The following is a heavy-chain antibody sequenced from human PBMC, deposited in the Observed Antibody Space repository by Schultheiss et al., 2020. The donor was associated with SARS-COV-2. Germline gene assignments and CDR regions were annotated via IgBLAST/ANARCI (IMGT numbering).Heavy chain of an antibody. Sequence: GSLRLSCAVSGYSISSYYYWGWIRQPPGKGLEWIGEINHSGSTNYNPSLKSRVTISVDTSKNQFSLKLSSVTAADTAVYYCASHFSYCSGGSCYTFDYWGQGTLVTVSS. J-gene: IGHJ4*02. CDR3: ASHFSYCSGGSCYTFDY. CDR2: INHSGST. V-gene: IGHV4-38-2*01. CDR1: GYSISSYYY. D-gene: IGHD2-15*01.